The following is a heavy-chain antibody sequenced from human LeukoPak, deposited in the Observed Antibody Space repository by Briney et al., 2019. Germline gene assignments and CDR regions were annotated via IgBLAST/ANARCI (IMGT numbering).Heavy chain of an antibody. CDR2: ISAYNGNT. CDR1: GGTFSSYA. D-gene: IGHD6-19*01. V-gene: IGHV1-18*01. J-gene: IGHJ5*02. CDR3: ATSSTTHIAVAGT. Sequence: ASVKVSCKASGGTFSSYAISWVRQAPGQGLEWMGWISAYNGNTNYAQKLQGRVTMTTDTSTSTAYMELRSLRSDDTAVYYCATSSTTHIAVAGTWGQGTLVTVSS.